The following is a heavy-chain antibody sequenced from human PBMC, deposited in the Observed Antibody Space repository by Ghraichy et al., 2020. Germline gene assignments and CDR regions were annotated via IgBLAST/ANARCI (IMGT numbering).Heavy chain of an antibody. CDR1: GYNFTSYW. V-gene: IGHV5-51*01. CDR2: IYPGDSDS. D-gene: IGHD6-13*01. Sequence: GESLNISCKGSGYNFTSYWIGWVRQMPGKGLEWMGIIYPGDSDSRYSPSFQGQVTISADKSISTAYLKWSSLKASDTAMYYCARFNSIWGVEDYWGQGTLVTVSS. J-gene: IGHJ4*02. CDR3: ARFNSIWGVEDY.